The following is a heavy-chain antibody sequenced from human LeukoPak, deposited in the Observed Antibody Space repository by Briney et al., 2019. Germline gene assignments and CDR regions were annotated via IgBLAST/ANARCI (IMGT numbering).Heavy chain of an antibody. CDR2: ISSSSSYT. CDR1: GFTFSDYY. V-gene: IGHV3-11*05. Sequence: GGSLRLSCAASGFTFSDYYMSWIRQAPGKGLEWVPYISSSSSYTNYADSVKGRFTISRDNAKNSLYLQMNSLRAEDTAVYYCAKGRFNYYFDYWGQGTLVTVSS. D-gene: IGHD3-16*01. J-gene: IGHJ4*02. CDR3: AKGRFNYYFDY.